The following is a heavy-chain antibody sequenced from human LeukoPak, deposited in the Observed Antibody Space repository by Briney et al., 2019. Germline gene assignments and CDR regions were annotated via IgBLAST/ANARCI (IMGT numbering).Heavy chain of an antibody. V-gene: IGHV3-7*04. Sequence: GGSLRLSCAASGFIFSTYWMTWVRQAPGKGLEWVANIKQDGGQIYYVDSVKGRFTISRENAKNSLYLQMNSLRAGDTAVYYCARGLTPDDAFDIWGQGTMVTVSS. CDR1: GFIFSTYW. CDR3: ARGLTPDDAFDI. J-gene: IGHJ3*02. D-gene: IGHD3-16*01. CDR2: IKQDGGQI.